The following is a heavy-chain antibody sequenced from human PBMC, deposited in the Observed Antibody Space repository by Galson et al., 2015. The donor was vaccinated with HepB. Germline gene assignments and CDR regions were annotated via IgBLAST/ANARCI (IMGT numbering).Heavy chain of an antibody. Sequence: LRLSCAASGFTFSSYAMHWVRQAPGKGLEWVAVISYDGSNKYYADSVKGRFTISRDNSKNTLYLQMNSLRAEDTAVYYCAREYQGPDYWGQGTLVTVSS. CDR3: AREYQGPDY. CDR1: GFTFSSYA. CDR2: ISYDGSNK. J-gene: IGHJ4*02. V-gene: IGHV3-30*04.